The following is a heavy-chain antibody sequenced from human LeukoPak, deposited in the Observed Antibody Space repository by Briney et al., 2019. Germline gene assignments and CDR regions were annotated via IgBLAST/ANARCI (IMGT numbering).Heavy chain of an antibody. J-gene: IGHJ4*02. Sequence: SETLSLTCAVYGGSFSGYYWSWIRQPPGKGLEWIGEINHSGSTNYNPSLKSRVTISVDTSKNQFSLKLSSVTAADTAVYYCAVPSYYYDSSGYYPHLDYWGQGTLVTVSS. CDR2: INHSGST. CDR1: GGSFSGYY. CDR3: AVPSYYYDSSGYYPHLDY. V-gene: IGHV4-34*01. D-gene: IGHD3-22*01.